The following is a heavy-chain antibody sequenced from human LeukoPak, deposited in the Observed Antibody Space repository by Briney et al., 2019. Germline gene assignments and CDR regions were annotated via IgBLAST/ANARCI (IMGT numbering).Heavy chain of an antibody. J-gene: IGHJ3*02. CDR2: IIPIFGTA. CDR1: GYTFTSYA. CDR3: ARDRLAYCGGDCYSGAFDI. Sequence: GASVKVSCRVSGYTFTSYAISWVRQAPGQGLEWMGGIIPIFGTANYAQKFQGRVTITADESTSTAYMELSSLRSEDTAVYYCARDRLAYCGGDCYSGAFDIWGQGTMVTVSS. V-gene: IGHV1-69*13. D-gene: IGHD2-21*02.